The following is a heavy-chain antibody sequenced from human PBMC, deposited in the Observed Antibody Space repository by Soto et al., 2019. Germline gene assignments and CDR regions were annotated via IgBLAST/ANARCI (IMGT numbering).Heavy chain of an antibody. CDR2: INYSGST. D-gene: IGHD6-6*01. J-gene: IGHJ5*02. V-gene: IGHV4-59*01. Sequence: QVQLQESDPGLVKPSETLSLTCTVSGGSISSYSWSWIRQPPGKGLKWIGHINYSGSTNYNPSLKSRVTISVDMSKNQFSLKLSSVTAADTAIYYCARDLGYSSSSLGWFDPWGQGTLVTVSS. CDR1: GGSISSYS. CDR3: ARDLGYSSSSLGWFDP.